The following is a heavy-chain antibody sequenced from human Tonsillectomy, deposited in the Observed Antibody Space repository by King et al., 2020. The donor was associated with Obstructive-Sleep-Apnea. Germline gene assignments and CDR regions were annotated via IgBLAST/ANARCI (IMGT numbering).Heavy chain of an antibody. CDR1: GYTFSSAE. CDR3: ARGSNRSLDI. D-gene: IGHD6-13*01. CDR2: MNPNSGNT. J-gene: IGHJ4*02. V-gene: IGHV1-8*01. Sequence: AQLVQSGAEVQKPGASVKVSCKASGYTFSSAEIHWVRQAPGQGLEWMGWMNPNSGNTAYVQKFQGRVTMTRNPSINTAYMELSSLRSTDSAVYFCARGSNRSLDIWGQGTLVTVS.